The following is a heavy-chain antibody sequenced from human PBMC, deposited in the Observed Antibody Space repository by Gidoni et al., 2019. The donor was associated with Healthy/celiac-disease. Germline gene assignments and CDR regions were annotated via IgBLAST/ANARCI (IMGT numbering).Heavy chain of an antibody. J-gene: IGHJ4*02. CDR1: GVSISSYY. CDR2: IYYSGST. CDR3: ARSNPYYFDY. V-gene: IGHV4-59*01. Sequence: QVQLQESGPGLVKPSETLSLTCTVSGVSISSYYWSWIRQPPGKGLEWSGYIYYSGSTNYNPSLKSRVTISVDTSKNQFSLKLSSVTAADTAVYYCARSNPYYFDYWGQGTLVTVSS.